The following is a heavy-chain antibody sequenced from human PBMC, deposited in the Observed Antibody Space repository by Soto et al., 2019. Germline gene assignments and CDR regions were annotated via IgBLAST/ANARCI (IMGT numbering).Heavy chain of an antibody. CDR3: ASQPPSEYYFDY. J-gene: IGHJ4*02. V-gene: IGHV4-59*08. CDR1: GGSISSYY. Sequence: QVQLQESGPGLVKPSETLSLTCTVSGGSISSYYWSWIRQPPGKGLEWIGYIYYSGSTNYNPSLKSRVTISVDTSKNQFSLKLSSVTAADTAVYYCASQPPSEYYFDYWGQGTLVTVSS. CDR2: IYYSGST.